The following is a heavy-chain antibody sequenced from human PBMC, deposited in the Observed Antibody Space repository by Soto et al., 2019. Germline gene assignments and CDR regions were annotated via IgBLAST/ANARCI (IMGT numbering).Heavy chain of an antibody. J-gene: IGHJ6*02. V-gene: IGHV3-23*01. CDR3: ARDSYYGSGSYYDYYYYGMDV. Sequence: GGSLRLSCAASGFTFSSYAMSWVRQAPGQGLEWVSAISGSGGSTYYADSVKGRFTISRDNSKNTLYLKMNSLRAEDTAVYYCARDSYYGSGSYYDYYYYGMDVWGQGTTVTVSS. D-gene: IGHD3-10*01. CDR1: GFTFSSYA. CDR2: ISGSGGST.